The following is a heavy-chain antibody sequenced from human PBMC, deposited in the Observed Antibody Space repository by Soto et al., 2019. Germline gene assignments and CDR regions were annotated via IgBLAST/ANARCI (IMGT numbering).Heavy chain of an antibody. CDR1: GGSISSYY. Sequence: SETLSLTCTVSGGSISSYYWSWIRQPPGKGLEWIGYIYYSGSTNYNPSLKSRVTISVDTSKNQFSLKLSSVTAADTAVYYCARTTKTVGMDVWGQGTTVTVSS. V-gene: IGHV4-59*08. CDR3: ARTTKTVGMDV. D-gene: IGHD1-1*01. J-gene: IGHJ6*02. CDR2: IYYSGST.